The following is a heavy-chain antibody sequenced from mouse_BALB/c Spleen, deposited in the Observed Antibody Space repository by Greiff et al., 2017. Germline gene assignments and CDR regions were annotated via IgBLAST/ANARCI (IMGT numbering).Heavy chain of an antibody. CDR2: IWSGGST. D-gene: IGHD2-2*01. Sequence: VKLMESGPGLVQPSQSLSITCTVSGFSLTSYGVHWVRQSPGKGLEWLGVIWSGGSTDYNAAFISRLSISKDNSKSQVFFKMNSLQANDTAIYYCARKSGYHYYYAMDYWGQGTSVTVSS. V-gene: IGHV2-2*02. CDR1: GFSLTSYG. J-gene: IGHJ4*01. CDR3: ARKSGYHYYYAMDY.